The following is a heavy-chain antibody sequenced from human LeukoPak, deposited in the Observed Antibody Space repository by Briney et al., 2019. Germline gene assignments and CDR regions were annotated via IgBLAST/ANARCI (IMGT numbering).Heavy chain of an antibody. CDR3: ASGYCSTTSCYVNPYFDY. Sequence: PGRSLRLSCAASGGTFSSYAIHWVRQAPGQGLEWMGGIIRIFSTTNYAQKFQGRVTISADESTSTAYMELSSLRSEDTAVYYCASGYCSTTSCYVNPYFDYWGQGTLVTVSS. D-gene: IGHD2-2*03. J-gene: IGHJ4*02. V-gene: IGHV1-69*01. CDR2: IIRIFSTT. CDR1: GGTFSSYA.